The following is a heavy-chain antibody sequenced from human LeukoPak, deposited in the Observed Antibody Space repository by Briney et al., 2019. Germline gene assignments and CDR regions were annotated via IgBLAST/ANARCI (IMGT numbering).Heavy chain of an antibody. Sequence: SDTLSLTCTVSGGSISSSSYYWGWIRQPPGKGLEWIGSIYYSGSTYYNPSLKSRVTISVDTSKNQFSLKLSSVTAADTAVYYCARDYYYGSGSYFWYYYYMDVWGKGTTVTVSS. CDR2: IYYSGST. CDR1: GGSISSSSYY. CDR3: ARDYYYGSGSYFWYYYYMDV. V-gene: IGHV4-39*07. D-gene: IGHD3-10*01. J-gene: IGHJ6*03.